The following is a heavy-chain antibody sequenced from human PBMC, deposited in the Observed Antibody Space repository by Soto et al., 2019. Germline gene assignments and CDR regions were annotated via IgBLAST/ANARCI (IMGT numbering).Heavy chain of an antibody. Sequence: QVQLVQSGAEVKKPGASVKVSCKASGYTFSNYGVSWVRQAPGQGLEWMGWISGYNGNTKYAQKVQGRLTMTTDTSTSTAYMELRSLRSDDTAVYYCARDERGYCTGGSCYGYFDYWGQGTLVTV. J-gene: IGHJ4*02. V-gene: IGHV1-18*04. CDR3: ARDERGYCTGGSCYGYFDY. CDR1: GYTFSNYG. CDR2: ISGYNGNT. D-gene: IGHD2-15*01.